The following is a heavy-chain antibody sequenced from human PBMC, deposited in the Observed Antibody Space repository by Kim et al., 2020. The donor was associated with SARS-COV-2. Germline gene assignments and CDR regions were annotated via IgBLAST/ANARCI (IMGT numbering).Heavy chain of an antibody. J-gene: IGHJ3*02. Sequence: GRVTMTRDTSTSTVYMELSSLRSEDTAVYYCARVHYYDSSGYDPHDAFDIWGQGTMVTVSS. D-gene: IGHD3-22*01. CDR3: ARVHYYDSSGYDPHDAFDI. V-gene: IGHV1-46*01.